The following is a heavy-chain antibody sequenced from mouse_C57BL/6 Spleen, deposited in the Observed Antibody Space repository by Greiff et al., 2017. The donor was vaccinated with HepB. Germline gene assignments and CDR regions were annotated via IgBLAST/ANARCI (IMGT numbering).Heavy chain of an antibody. CDR1: GFSLTSYG. D-gene: IGHD1-1*01. J-gene: IGHJ1*03. Sequence: QVQLKESGPGLVQPSQSLSITCTVSGFSLTSYGVHWVRQSPGKGLEWLGVIWSGGSTDYNAAFISRLSISKDNSKSQVFFKMNSLQADDTAIYYCARNQGPSHYYGSSYVNWYFDVWGTGTTVTVSS. V-gene: IGHV2-2*01. CDR3: ARNQGPSHYYGSSYVNWYFDV. CDR2: IWSGGST.